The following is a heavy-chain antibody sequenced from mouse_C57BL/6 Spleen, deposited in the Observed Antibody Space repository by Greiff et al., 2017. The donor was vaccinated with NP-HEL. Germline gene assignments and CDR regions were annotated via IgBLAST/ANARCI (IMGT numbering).Heavy chain of an antibody. CDR1: GYTFTSYW. CDR2: IYPSDSET. V-gene: IGHV1-61*01. D-gene: IGHD2-3*01. J-gene: IGHJ2*01. CDR3: ARGSDGYYVDY. Sequence: VQLQQPGAELVRPGSSVKLSCKASGYTFTSYWMDWVKQRPGQGLEWIGNIYPSDSETHYNQKFKDKATLTVDKSSSTAYMQLSSLTSEDSAVYYCARGSDGYYVDYWGQGTTLTVSS.